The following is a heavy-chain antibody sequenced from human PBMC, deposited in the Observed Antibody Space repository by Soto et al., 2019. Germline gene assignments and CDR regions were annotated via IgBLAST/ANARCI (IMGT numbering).Heavy chain of an antibody. D-gene: IGHD2-2*01. V-gene: IGHV1-69*01. CDR3: ARSQGSSTSLEIYDYYYYGMDV. CDR2: IIPISGTA. CDR1: GGTFSSYA. Sequence: QVQLVQSGAEVKKPGSSVKVSCKASGGTFSSYAISWVRQAPGQGLEWMGGIIPISGTANYAQKFQGRVTITADECTSTAYMELSSLRSEDTAVYYCARSQGSSTSLEIYDYYYYGMDVWGQGTTVTVSS. J-gene: IGHJ6*02.